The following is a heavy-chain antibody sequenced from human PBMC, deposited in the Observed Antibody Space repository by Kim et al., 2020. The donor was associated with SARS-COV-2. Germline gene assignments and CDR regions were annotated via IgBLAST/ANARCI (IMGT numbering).Heavy chain of an antibody. CDR3: ARSTVAGKLLYYYYGMDV. D-gene: IGHD6-19*01. Sequence: KGRFTISRDNSKDTLYLQMNSLGAEDTAVYYCARSTVAGKLLYYYYGMDVWGQGTTVTVSS. J-gene: IGHJ6*02. V-gene: IGHV3-30*07.